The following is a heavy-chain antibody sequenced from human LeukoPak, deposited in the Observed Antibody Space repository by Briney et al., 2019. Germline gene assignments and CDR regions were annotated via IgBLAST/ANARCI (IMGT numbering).Heavy chain of an antibody. J-gene: IGHJ3*02. CDR3: ARRVDGPGGAFDI. V-gene: IGHV4-61*08. CDR1: GGSISSGGYY. CDR2: IYYSGST. Sequence: SETLSLTCSVSGGSISSGGYYWSWIRQHPGKGLEWIGYIYYSGSTNYNPSLKSRVTISVDTSKNQFSLKLSSVTAADTAVYYCARRVDGPGGAFDIWGQGTMVTVSS. D-gene: IGHD1-1*01.